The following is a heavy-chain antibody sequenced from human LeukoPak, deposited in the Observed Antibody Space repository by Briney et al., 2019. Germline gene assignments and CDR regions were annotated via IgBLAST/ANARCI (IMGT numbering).Heavy chain of an antibody. J-gene: IGHJ5*02. Sequence: SETLSLTCTVSGGSISSGSYYWSWIRQPAGKGLEWIGRIYTSGSTNYNPSLKSRVTISVDTSKNQFSLKLSSVTAADTAVYYCAREITGPRAYNWFDPWGQGTLVTVSS. CDR3: AREITGPRAYNWFDP. V-gene: IGHV4-61*02. CDR1: GGSISSGSYY. CDR2: IYTSGST. D-gene: IGHD1-20*01.